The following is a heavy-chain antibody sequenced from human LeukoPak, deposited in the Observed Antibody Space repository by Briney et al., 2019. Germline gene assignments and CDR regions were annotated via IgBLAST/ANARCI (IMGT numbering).Heavy chain of an antibody. V-gene: IGHV3-53*01. CDR3: ARNTLFAFDI. Sequence: GGSLRLTCAASGLTVSSSYMSWVRQAPGKGLEWVSIIYNDGSTYYADSMKVRFTISRDNSKNTLYLQVNSLRAEDTAMYYCARNTLFAFDIWGQGTMVTVSS. CDR1: GLTVSSSY. J-gene: IGHJ3*02. CDR2: IYNDGST.